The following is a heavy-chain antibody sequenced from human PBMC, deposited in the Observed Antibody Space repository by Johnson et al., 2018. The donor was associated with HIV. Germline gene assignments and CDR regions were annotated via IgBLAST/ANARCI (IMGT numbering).Heavy chain of an antibody. V-gene: IGHV3-7*01. D-gene: IGHD1-26*01. CDR3: ARDLYSGSYYDAFDI. CDR2: IKQDGSEK. CDR1: GFTFSDYY. Sequence: VQLVESGGGLVQPGGSLRLSCAASGFTFSDYYMSWIRQAPGKGLEWVANIKQDGSEKYYVDSVKGRFTISRDNAKNSLYLQMNSLRAEDRAVYYCARDLYSGSYYDAFDIWGQGTMVTVSS. J-gene: IGHJ3*02.